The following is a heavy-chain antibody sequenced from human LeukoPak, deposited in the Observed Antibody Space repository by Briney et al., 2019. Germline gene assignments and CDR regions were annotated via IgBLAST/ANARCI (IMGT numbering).Heavy chain of an antibody. D-gene: IGHD2-15*01. CDR3: ARDGGVDCSGGSCYSEYFQH. CDR2: INPSGGST. J-gene: IGHJ1*01. V-gene: IGHV1-46*01. CDR1: GYTFTSYY. Sequence: ASVKVSCKASGYTFTSYYMHWVRQAPGQGLEWMGIINPSGGSTSYAQKFQGRVAMTRDTSTSTVYMELSSLRSEDTAVYYCARDGGVDCSGGSCYSEYFQHWGQGNLVTVSS.